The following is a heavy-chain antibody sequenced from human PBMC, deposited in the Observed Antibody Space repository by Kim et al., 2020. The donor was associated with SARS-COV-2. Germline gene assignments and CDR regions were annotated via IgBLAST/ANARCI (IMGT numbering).Heavy chain of an antibody. CDR2: IYYSGSI. V-gene: IGHV4-59*13. CDR1: GGSISSYY. D-gene: IGHD6-19*01. J-gene: IGHJ4*02. Sequence: SETLSLTCTVSGGSISSYYWSWIRQPPGKGLEWIGYIYYSGSINYNPSLKSRVTISVDTSKNQFSLKLSSVTAADTAVYYCAGSPKVTTILEQWLGRPLHNSNDYWGQGTLVTVSS. CDR3: AGSPKVTTILEQWLGRPLHNSNDY.